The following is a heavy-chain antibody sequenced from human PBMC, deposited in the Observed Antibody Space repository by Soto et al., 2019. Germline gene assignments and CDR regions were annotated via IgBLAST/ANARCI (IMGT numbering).Heavy chain of an antibody. CDR3: TRVGGNTATVRWGDYYYYYMEV. J-gene: IGHJ6*03. V-gene: IGHV3-49*03. CDR1: GFTFGDYA. Sequence: PGGSLRLSCTASGFTFGDYAMSWFLQAPGKGLEWVGFIRSKAYGGTTEYAASVKGRFTISRDDSKSIAYLQMNSLKTEDTAVYYCTRVGGNTATVRWGDYYYYYMEVWGKGTTVTVSS. D-gene: IGHD5-18*01. CDR2: IRSKAYGGTT.